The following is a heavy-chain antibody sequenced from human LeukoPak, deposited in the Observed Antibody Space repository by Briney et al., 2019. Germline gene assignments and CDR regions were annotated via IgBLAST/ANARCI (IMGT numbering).Heavy chain of an antibody. CDR1: GFTFSSYA. CDR3: AKVGPLSGWSSGWYDYYGMDV. J-gene: IGHJ6*02. Sequence: SGGSLRLSCAASGFTFSSYAMSWVRQAPGKGLEWVSAISGSGGSTYYADSVKGRFTISRDNSKNTLYLQMNSLRAEDTAVYYCAKVGPLSGWSSGWYDYYGMDVWGQGTTVTVSS. V-gene: IGHV3-23*01. D-gene: IGHD6-19*01. CDR2: ISGSGGST.